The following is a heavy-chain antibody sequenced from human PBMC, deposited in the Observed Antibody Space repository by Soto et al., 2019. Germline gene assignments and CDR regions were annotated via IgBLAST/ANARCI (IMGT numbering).Heavy chain of an antibody. CDR1: GFTFGDYA. CDR3: TVVHCSGGSCYRVRRGWFDP. Sequence: GGSLRLSCTASGFTFGDYAMSWFRQAPGKGLEWVGFIRSKAYGGTTEYAASVKGRFTISRDDSKSIAYLQMNSLKTEDTAVYYCTVVHCSGGSCYRVRRGWFDPWGQGTLVTVSS. D-gene: IGHD2-15*01. V-gene: IGHV3-49*03. J-gene: IGHJ5*02. CDR2: IRSKAYGGTT.